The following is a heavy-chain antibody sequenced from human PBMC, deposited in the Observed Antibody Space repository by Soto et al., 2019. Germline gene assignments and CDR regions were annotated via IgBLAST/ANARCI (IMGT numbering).Heavy chain of an antibody. V-gene: IGHV4-59*01. J-gene: IGHJ5*02. D-gene: IGHD6-13*01. CDR1: GGSMSGYY. CDR2: IYYSGST. CDR3: ARDVIAAGGWWFDP. Sequence: PSETLSLTCTVSGGSMSGYYWSWIRQPPGKGLEWIGYIYYSGSTNYNPSLKSRVTISVDTSKNQFSLKLSSVTAADTAVYYCARDVIAAGGWWFDPWGQGTLVTVSS.